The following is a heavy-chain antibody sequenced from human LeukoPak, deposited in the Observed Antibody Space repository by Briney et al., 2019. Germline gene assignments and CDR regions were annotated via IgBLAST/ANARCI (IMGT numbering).Heavy chain of an antibody. Sequence: SETLSLTCTVPGGSISSYYWSWIRQPPGKGLEWIGYIYYSGSTNYNPSLKSRVTISVDTSKNQFSLKLSSVTAADTAVYYCARDLRYYDFWSGYSDWGQGTLVTVSS. D-gene: IGHD3-3*01. CDR2: IYYSGST. V-gene: IGHV4-59*01. CDR3: ARDLRYYDFWSGYSD. CDR1: GGSISSYY. J-gene: IGHJ4*02.